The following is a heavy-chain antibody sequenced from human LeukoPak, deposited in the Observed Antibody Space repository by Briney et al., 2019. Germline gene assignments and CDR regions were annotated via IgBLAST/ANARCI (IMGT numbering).Heavy chain of an antibody. CDR1: GYTFPNYG. CDR3: ARYNSLLRGVTTSDY. D-gene: IGHD3-10*01. CDR2: ISGHNGDV. J-gene: IGHJ4*02. Sequence: GASVKVSCKASGYTFPNYGITWVRQAPGQGLEWMGTISGHNGDVNYAPKFQGRVTMTTDTSTTTAYMELRSLRFDDTAVYYCARYNSLLRGVTTSDYWGQGTLVTVSS. V-gene: IGHV1-18*01.